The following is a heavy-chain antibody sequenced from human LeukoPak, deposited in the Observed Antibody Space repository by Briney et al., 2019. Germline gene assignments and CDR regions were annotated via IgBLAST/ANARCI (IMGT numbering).Heavy chain of an antibody. J-gene: IGHJ5*02. D-gene: IGHD2-15*01. CDR3: ARPALYCSGGSCSSNWFDP. CDR1: GYTFTSHD. Sequence: GASVKVSCKASGYTFTSHDINWVRQATGQGLEWMGWMNPNSGNTGYAQKFQGRVTITRNTSISTAYMELSSLRSEDTAVYYCARPALYCSGGSCSSNWFDPWGQGTLVTVSS. V-gene: IGHV1-8*01. CDR2: MNPNSGNT.